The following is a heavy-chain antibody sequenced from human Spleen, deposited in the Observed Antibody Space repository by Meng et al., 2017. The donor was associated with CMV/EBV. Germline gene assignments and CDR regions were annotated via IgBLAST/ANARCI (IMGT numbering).Heavy chain of an antibody. Sequence: QVQLVQSGAEVRKPGSSVKVSCKASGDTFSSYAISWVRQAPGQGLEWMGRIMPMYGIANSAQKFQGRVRITADKSTSTLYMALRSLRSEDTAVYYCAREDYWGQGTLVTVSS. CDR3: AREDY. V-gene: IGHV1-69*04. CDR1: GDTFSSYA. CDR2: IMPMYGIA. J-gene: IGHJ4*02.